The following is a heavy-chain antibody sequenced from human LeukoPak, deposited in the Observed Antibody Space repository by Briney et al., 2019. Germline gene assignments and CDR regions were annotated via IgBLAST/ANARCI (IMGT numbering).Heavy chain of an antibody. CDR1: GFTLSSYA. CDR2: ISGSGGST. J-gene: IGHJ4*02. V-gene: IGHV3-23*01. Sequence: GGSLRLSCAASGFTLSSYAMSWVRQAPGKGLEWVSAISGSGGSTYYAGSVKGRFTISRDNSKNTLYLQMNSLRAEDTAVYYCASHIVVVTAILGYWGQGTLVTVSS. D-gene: IGHD2-21*02. CDR3: ASHIVVVTAILGY.